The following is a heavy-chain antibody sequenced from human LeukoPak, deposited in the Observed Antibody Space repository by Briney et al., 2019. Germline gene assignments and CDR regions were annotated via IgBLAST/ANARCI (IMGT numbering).Heavy chain of an antibody. CDR3: ARVSYPYYSGNYGWYFDY. CDR1: GGSISGQY. D-gene: IGHD3-10*01. Sequence: PPQTLSLTCTVSGGSISGQYWSLIRHPPGKGLEWIGYIYYTGITNYNPSLNSRINISVDTSKNHFSLRLTSVTAAYTAVYYCARVSYPYYSGNYGWYFDYWGQGTLVTVSS. CDR2: IYYTGIT. J-gene: IGHJ4*02. V-gene: IGHV4-59*11.